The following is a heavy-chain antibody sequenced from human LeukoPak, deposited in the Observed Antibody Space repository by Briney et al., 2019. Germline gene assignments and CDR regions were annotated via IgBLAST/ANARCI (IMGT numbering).Heavy chain of an antibody. CDR3: ARVRYDSSGYYLFYFDY. CDR1: GLSVSSNF. J-gene: IGHJ4*02. CDR2: IYSGGST. D-gene: IGHD3-22*01. Sequence: PGGSLRLSCAATGLSVSSNFMSWVRQAPGKGLEWVSVIYSGGSTYYADSVKGRFTISRDNSKNTLYLQMNSLRAEDTAVYYCARVRYDSSGYYLFYFDYWGQGTLVTVSS. V-gene: IGHV3-66*01.